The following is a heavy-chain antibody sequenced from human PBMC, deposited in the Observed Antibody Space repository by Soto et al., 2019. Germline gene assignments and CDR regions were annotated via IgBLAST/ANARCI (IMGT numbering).Heavy chain of an antibody. V-gene: IGHV1-18*01. CDR1: GYSFTSYG. CDR2: ISPYNGST. D-gene: IGHD2-8*02. Sequence: PGESLKISCKASGYSFTSYGIAWVRQAPGQGPEWMGWISPYNGSTNYAQNVKGRVVMTTDISTNTVYLELRSLRSDDTAMYYCGRCRTDSYAMDVWGQATTVTVSS. CDR3: GRCRTDSYAMDV. J-gene: IGHJ6*02.